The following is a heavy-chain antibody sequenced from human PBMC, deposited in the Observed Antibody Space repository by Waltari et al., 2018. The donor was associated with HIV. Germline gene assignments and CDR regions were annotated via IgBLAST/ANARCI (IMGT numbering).Heavy chain of an antibody. D-gene: IGHD5-12*01. CDR1: GGSISSGGYS. CDR3: ASLYSGYEDPGDY. Sequence: QLQLQESGSGLVKPSQTLSLTCAVSGGSISSGGYSWSWIRQPPGKGLEWIGYIYHSGSTYYNPSLKSRVTISVDRSKNQFSLKLSSVTAADTAVYYCASLYSGYEDPGDYWGQGTLVTVSS. J-gene: IGHJ4*02. V-gene: IGHV4-30-2*01. CDR2: IYHSGST.